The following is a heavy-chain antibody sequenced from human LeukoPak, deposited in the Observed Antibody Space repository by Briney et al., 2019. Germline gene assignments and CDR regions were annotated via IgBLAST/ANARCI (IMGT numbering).Heavy chain of an antibody. D-gene: IGHD1-26*01. CDR1: GYSFTSYG. V-gene: IGHV1-18*04. CDR2: ISTYDGNT. J-gene: IGHJ4*02. Sequence: ASVKVSCKASGYSFTSYGISWVRQAPGQGLEWMGWISTYDGNTNHAQKVQGRVTMTTDSSTSTAYMELRSLRSDDTAVYYCAKLGATAGYSPIDYWGQGTLVTVSS. CDR3: AKLGATAGYSPIDY.